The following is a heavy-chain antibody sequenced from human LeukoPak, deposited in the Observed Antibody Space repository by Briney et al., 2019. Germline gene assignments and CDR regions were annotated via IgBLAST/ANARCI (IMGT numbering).Heavy chain of an antibody. V-gene: IGHV4-59*08. CDR2: VFYTGYT. Sequence: SGTLSLTCTVSVGSISSHYWNWIRQPPGKGLEWIGYVFYTGYTNYNPSLKNRVTISLNTSKKQFPHMLSSGTAADTAVVYCAPLGASGPDYWGQGTLVTVSS. J-gene: IGHJ4*02. D-gene: IGHD2-15*01. CDR3: APLGASGPDY. CDR1: VGSISSHY.